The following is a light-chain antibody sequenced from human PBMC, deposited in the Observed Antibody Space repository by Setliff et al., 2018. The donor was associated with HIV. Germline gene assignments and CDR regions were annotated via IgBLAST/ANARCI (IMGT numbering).Light chain of an antibody. CDR2: EVS. Sequence: LTQPASVSGSPGQSITISCTGTSSDVGGYNYVSWYQQPPGTAPKLMISEVSNRPSGVPDRFSGSKSGNTASLTISGLRAEDEADYYCSSYTSSTTWVFGTGTKVTVL. J-gene: IGLJ1*01. CDR1: SSDVGGYNY. CDR3: SSYTSSTTWV. V-gene: IGLV2-18*02.